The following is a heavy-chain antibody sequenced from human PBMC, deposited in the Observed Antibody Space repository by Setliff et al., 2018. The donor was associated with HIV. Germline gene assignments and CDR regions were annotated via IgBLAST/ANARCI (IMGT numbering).Heavy chain of an antibody. J-gene: IGHJ3*02. V-gene: IGHV4-38-2*02. CDR3: ALVRGVDPLLVHASDAFSI. CDR2: IYHSGTT. CDR1: GFSVKSAFY. Sequence: PSETLSLTCTVSGFSVKSAFYWGWIRQTPEEGREWIGSIYHSGTTYYNPSLASRATLSLATSKNQLSWRLSSSSAADTAIYYCALVRGVDPLLVHASDAFSIWGQGTMVTVSS. D-gene: IGHD2-8*02.